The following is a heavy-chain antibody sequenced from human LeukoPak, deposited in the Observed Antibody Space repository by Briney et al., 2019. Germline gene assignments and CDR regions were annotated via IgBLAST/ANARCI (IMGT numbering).Heavy chain of an antibody. D-gene: IGHD6-13*01. CDR1: EYTFSTSW. Sequence: ESLKISCKGSEYTFSTSWIGWVRQMPGKGLEWMGIIYPGDSDTRYSPSFQGQVTISADKSISTAYLQWSSLKASDTAMYYCARLSAAGTGGWFDPWGQGTLVTVSS. V-gene: IGHV5-51*01. J-gene: IGHJ5*02. CDR2: IYPGDSDT. CDR3: ARLSAAGTGGWFDP.